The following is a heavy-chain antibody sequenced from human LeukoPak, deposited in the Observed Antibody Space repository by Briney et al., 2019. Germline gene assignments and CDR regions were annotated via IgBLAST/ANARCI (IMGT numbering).Heavy chain of an antibody. V-gene: IGHV3-23*01. CDR3: AKEPCGLRCFFDY. Sequence: GGSLRLSCAASGFTFSSYAMSWVRQAPGKGLEWVSAISGSGGSTYYADSVKGRFTSSRDTSKNTPYLQMNSLRAEDTAVYYCAKEPCGLRCFFDYWGQGTLVTVSS. CDR1: GFTFSSYA. J-gene: IGHJ4*02. D-gene: IGHD4-17*01. CDR2: ISGSGGST.